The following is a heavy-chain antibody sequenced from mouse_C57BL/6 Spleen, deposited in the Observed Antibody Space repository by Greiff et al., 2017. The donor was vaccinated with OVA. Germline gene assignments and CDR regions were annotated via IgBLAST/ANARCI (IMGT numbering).Heavy chain of an antibody. CDR1: GYAFTNYL. CDR3: ARSGAVVRAMDY. Sequence: QVQLQQSGAELVRPGTSVKVSCKASGYAFTNYLIEWVKQRPGQGLEWIGVINPGSGGTNYNEKFKGKATLTADKSSSTAYMQLSSLTSEDSAVYFCARSGAVVRAMDYWGQGTSVTVSS. V-gene: IGHV1-54*01. J-gene: IGHJ4*01. CDR2: INPGSGGT. D-gene: IGHD1-1*01.